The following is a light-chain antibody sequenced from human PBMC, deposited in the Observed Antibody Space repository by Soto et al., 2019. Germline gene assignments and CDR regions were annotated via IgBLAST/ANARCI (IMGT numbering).Light chain of an antibody. CDR1: SSNIGSNT. V-gene: IGLV1-44*01. Sequence: QSVLTQPPSASGTPGQRVTISCSGSSSNIGSNTVNWYQQLPGTAPKLLIYSNNQRPSGVPDRFSGSKSGTSASLAISGLQSEDEADYYCAAWDASLNGAVFGAGTQLTVL. CDR3: AAWDASLNGAV. CDR2: SNN. J-gene: IGLJ7*01.